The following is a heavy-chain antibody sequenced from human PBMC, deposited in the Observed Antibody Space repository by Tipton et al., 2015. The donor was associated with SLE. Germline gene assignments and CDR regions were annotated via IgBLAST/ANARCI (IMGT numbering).Heavy chain of an antibody. Sequence: TLSLTCAVSGGSISSSNWWSCVRQPPGKGLEWIGDIYHSGSTNYNPSLKSRVTISVDKSKNQFSLKLSSVTAADTAVYYCARDSLNWGSYYHGMDVWGQGTTVTVSS. CDR3: ARDSLNWGSYYHGMDV. CDR2: IYHSGST. J-gene: IGHJ6*02. V-gene: IGHV4-4*02. D-gene: IGHD3-16*01. CDR1: GGSISSSNW.